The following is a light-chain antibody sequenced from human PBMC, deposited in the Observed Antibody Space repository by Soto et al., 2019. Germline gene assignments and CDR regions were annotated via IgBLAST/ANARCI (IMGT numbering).Light chain of an antibody. CDR2: DAS. V-gene: IGKV1-5*01. CDR1: QTISGW. J-gene: IGKJ1*01. Sequence: DIKMNQSPSTLSASVGDRVTITCRASQTISGWLAWYQQRPGKAPNLLIFDASTLESGVPSRFSGSGSGTTFTLTISSLRSDDFATYYCLQYNGYYRTFGHGTNVDVK. CDR3: LQYNGYYRT.